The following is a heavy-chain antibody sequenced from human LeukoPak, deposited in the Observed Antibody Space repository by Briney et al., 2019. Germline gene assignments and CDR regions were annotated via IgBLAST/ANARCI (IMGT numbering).Heavy chain of an antibody. V-gene: IGHV4-61*02. D-gene: IGHD3-3*01. CDR1: GGSISSGSYY. J-gene: IGHJ6*03. CDR3: ARDRYDLWSGYYYYYMDV. CDR2: IYTSGST. Sequence: SQTLSLTCTVSGGSISSGSYYWSWIRQPAGKGLGWIGRIYTSGSTNYNPSLKSRVTISVDTSKNQFSLKLSSVTAADTAVYYCARDRYDLWSGYYYYYMDVWGKGTTVTVSS.